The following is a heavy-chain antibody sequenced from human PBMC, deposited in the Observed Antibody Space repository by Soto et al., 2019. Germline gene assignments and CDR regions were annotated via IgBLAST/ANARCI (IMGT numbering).Heavy chain of an antibody. D-gene: IGHD4-4*01. CDR3: AKVDYRITHYYYYYGMDV. CDR2: ISGSGGST. CDR1: GFTFSSYA. V-gene: IGHV3-23*01. Sequence: SGGSLRLSCAASGFTFSSYAMSWVRQAPGKGLEWVSAISGSGGSTYYADSVKGRFTISRDNSKNTLYLQMNSLRAEDTAVYYCAKVDYRITHYYYYYGMDVWGQGTRVTVSS. J-gene: IGHJ6*02.